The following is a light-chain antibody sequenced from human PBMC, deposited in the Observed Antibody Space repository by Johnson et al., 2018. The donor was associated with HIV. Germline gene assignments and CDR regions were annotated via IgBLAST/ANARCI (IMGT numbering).Light chain of an antibody. CDR1: SSNIGNNF. Sequence: QSVLTQPPSVSAAPGQKVTISCSGSSSNIGNNFISWYQQLPGSAPKLLIYDNNKRPSGIPDRFSGSKSGTSATLGITGLLTGDEADYCCATWDSSLSTYVFGTGTKVTVL. J-gene: IGLJ1*01. V-gene: IGLV1-51*01. CDR3: ATWDSSLSTYV. CDR2: DNN.